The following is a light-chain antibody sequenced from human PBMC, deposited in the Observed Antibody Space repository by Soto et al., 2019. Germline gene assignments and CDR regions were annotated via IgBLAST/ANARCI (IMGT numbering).Light chain of an antibody. J-gene: IGLJ2*01. CDR2: DVS. CDR3: SSYTSSSTLVV. CDR1: SSDVGGYNY. Sequence: QSALTQPASVSGSPGQSITISCTGTSSDVGGYNYVSWYQQHPGKAPKLMIYDVSNRPSGVSNRFSCSKSGNTASLNISGLQAEDEADYYCSSYTSSSTLVVFGGGTKLTVL. V-gene: IGLV2-14*01.